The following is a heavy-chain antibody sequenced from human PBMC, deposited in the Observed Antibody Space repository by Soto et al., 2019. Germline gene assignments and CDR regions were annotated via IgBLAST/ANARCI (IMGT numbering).Heavy chain of an antibody. D-gene: IGHD4-4*01. CDR3: ARVERGTTTTVVDAFDI. Sequence: SETLSLTCAVYGGFVSSGNYYWSWIRQPPGKGLEWIGEMSHSGGTHFNPPLKSRVTISVDTSKNQFSLKMTSVTAADTALYYFARVERGTTTTVVDAFDIWGPGTMVTVSS. J-gene: IGHJ3*02. CDR1: GGFVSSGNYY. CDR2: MSHSGGT. V-gene: IGHV4-61*01.